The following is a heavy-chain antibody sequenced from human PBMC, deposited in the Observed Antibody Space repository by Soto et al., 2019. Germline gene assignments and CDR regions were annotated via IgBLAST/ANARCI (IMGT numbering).Heavy chain of an antibody. J-gene: IGHJ5*02. Sequence: QVQLQQWGAGLLKPSETLSLTCAVYGGSFSGYYWSWIRQPPGKGLEWIGEINHSGSTNYNPSLKSRVTISVDTSKNQFSLKLSSVTAADTAVYYCARAGGYCSGGSCYSRWFAPWGQGTLVTVSS. D-gene: IGHD2-15*01. CDR1: GGSFSGYY. CDR2: INHSGST. CDR3: ARAGGYCSGGSCYSRWFAP. V-gene: IGHV4-34*01.